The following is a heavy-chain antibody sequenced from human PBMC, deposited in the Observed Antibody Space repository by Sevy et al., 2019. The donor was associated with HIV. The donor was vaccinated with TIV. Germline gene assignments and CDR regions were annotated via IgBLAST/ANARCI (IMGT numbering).Heavy chain of an antibody. CDR2: ISAYNGNT. J-gene: IGHJ6*02. Sequence: ASVKVSCKASGYTFTSYGISWVRQAPGQGLEWMGWISAYNGNTNYPQKLQGRVTMTTDTSTSTAYMELRSLRSDDTAVYYCARDLYDYSNYYYGMDVWGQGTTVTVSS. CDR1: GYTFTSYG. V-gene: IGHV1-18*01. CDR3: ARDLYDYSNYYYGMDV. D-gene: IGHD4-4*01.